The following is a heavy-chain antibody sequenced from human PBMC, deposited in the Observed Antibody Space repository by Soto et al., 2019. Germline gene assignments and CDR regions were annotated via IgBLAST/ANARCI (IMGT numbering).Heavy chain of an antibody. J-gene: IGHJ4*02. CDR2: ISSSGSTI. CDR3: ARVSLAVALDY. V-gene: IGHV3-48*03. CDR1: GFTFSSYE. Sequence: RLSCAASGFTFSSYEMNWVRQAPGKGLEWVSYISSSGSTIYYADSVKGRFTISRDNAKNSLYLQMNSLRAEDTAVYYCARVSLAVALDYWGQGTLVTVSS. D-gene: IGHD6-19*01.